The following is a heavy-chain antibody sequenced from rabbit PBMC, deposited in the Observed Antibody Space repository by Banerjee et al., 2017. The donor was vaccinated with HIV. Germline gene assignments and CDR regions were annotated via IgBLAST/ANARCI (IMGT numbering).Heavy chain of an antibody. D-gene: IGHD7-1*01. CDR1: GFSFSGGYD. Sequence: VESGGGLVKPGASLTLTCKASGFSFSGGYDMCWVRQAPGKGLEWIGDIDAGSTGNTWYASWAKGRFTISKTSSTTVTLQTTSLTAADTATYFCARDLAAVTGWNFGLWGPGTLVTVS. V-gene: IGHV1S40*01. CDR3: ARDLAAVTGWNFGL. CDR2: IDAGSTGNT. J-gene: IGHJ4*01.